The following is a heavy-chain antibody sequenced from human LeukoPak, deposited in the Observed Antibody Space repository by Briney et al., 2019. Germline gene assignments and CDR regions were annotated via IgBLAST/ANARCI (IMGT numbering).Heavy chain of an antibody. Sequence: SETLSLTCTVSGGSISSSSYYWGWIRQPPGKGLEWIGSIYYSGSTYYNPSLKSRVTISVDTSKSQFSLKLSSVTAADTAVYYCARVPIGYCSSTSCYKGDNWFDPWGQGTLVTVSS. D-gene: IGHD2-2*02. V-gene: IGHV4-39*07. CDR3: ARVPIGYCSSTSCYKGDNWFDP. CDR1: GGSISSSSYY. J-gene: IGHJ5*02. CDR2: IYYSGST.